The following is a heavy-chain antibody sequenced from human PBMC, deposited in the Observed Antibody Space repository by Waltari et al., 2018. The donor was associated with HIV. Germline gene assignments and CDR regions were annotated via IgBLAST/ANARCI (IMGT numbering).Heavy chain of an antibody. CDR3: ARFSRDDYGGNFHYFDC. D-gene: IGHD4-17*01. V-gene: IGHV5-51*03. Sequence: EVQLVQSGAEVKKPGESLKISCKGSGYTFTKYWIGWVRQMPGRSLDWMGINYPGYADTRYNPSFQGQVTISADKSSSTAYLQWNSLKASDTAMYYFARFSRDDYGGNFHYFDCWGQGTLVSVSS. CDR1: GYTFTKYW. J-gene: IGHJ4*02. CDR2: NYPGYADT.